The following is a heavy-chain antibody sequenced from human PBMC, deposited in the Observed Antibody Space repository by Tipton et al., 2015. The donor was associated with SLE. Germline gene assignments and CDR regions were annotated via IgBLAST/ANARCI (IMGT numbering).Heavy chain of an antibody. V-gene: IGHV4-39*01. CDR2: IYYSGST. J-gene: IGHJ4*02. D-gene: IGHD6-13*01. CDR3: ASPGIAAAGPFFDY. CDR1: GGSISSSSYY. Sequence: TLSLTCTVPGGSISSSSYYWGWIRQPPGKGLEWIGSIYYSGSTYYNPSLKSRVTISVDTSRNQFSLKLSSVTAADTAVYYCASPGIAAAGPFFDYWGQGTLVTVSS.